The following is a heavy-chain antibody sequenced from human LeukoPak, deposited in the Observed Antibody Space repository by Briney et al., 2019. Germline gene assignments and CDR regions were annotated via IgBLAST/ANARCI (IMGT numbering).Heavy chain of an antibody. V-gene: IGHV4-38-2*02. J-gene: IGHJ4*02. Sequence: PSETLSLTCTVSGYSISSGYYWGWIRQPPGKGLEWIGRIYTSGSTNYNPSLKSRVTISVDTSKNQFSLKLSSVTAADTAVYYCARDSPGGVDYWGQGTLVTVSS. CDR2: IYTSGST. CDR3: ARDSPGGVDY. CDR1: GYSISSGYY. D-gene: IGHD3-10*01.